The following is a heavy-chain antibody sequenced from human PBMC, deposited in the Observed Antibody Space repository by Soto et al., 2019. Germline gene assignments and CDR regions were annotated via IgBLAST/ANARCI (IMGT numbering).Heavy chain of an antibody. Sequence: QVQLHQWGAGLLKPSETLSLTCAVYGGSFSGYYWSWIRQPPGKGLEWIGEINHSGSTNYNPSLKSRVTISVDTSKNQFSLKLSSVTAADTAVYYCARGLIPTAMVSFYFDYWGQGTLVTVSS. J-gene: IGHJ4*02. D-gene: IGHD5-18*01. CDR2: INHSGST. CDR3: ARGLIPTAMVSFYFDY. V-gene: IGHV4-34*01. CDR1: GGSFSGYY.